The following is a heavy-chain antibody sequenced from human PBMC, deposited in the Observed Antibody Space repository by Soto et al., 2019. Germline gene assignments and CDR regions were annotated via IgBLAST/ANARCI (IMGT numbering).Heavy chain of an antibody. CDR3: ARDQTDSGGYSEY. CDR2: IWNDGSNE. V-gene: IGHV3-33*01. D-gene: IGHD3-22*01. Sequence: SLTLSCEASGFTFSTYGMHWIRQAPGKGLEWLAIIWNDGSNEYYAYSVKGRFTISRDNSKNTLYLQLNNLRAEDTAMYFCARDQTDSGGYSEYWGQGTLVTVSS. CDR1: GFTFSTYG. J-gene: IGHJ4*02.